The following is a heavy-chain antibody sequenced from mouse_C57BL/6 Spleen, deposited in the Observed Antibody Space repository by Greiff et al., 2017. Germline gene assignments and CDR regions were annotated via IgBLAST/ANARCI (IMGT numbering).Heavy chain of an antibody. J-gene: IGHJ1*03. CDR3: AKYGCGIWYFDV. D-gene: IGHD1-1*01. CDR2: INPGSGGT. V-gene: IGHV1-54*01. CDR1: GYAFTNYL. Sequence: QVQLQQSGAELVRPGTSVKVSCKASGYAFTNYLIEWVKQRPGQGLEWIGVINPGSGGTNYNEKFKGKATLTADKSSSSAYMQLSSLTSEDSAVXVCAKYGCGIWYFDVWGTGTTVTVSS.